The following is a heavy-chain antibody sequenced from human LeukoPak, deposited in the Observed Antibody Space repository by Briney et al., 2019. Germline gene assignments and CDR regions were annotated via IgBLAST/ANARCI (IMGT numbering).Heavy chain of an antibody. Sequence: KSSETLSLTCAVYGGSFSGYYWSWIRQPPGKGLEWIGEINHSGSTNYNPSLKSRVTISVDTSKNQFSLKLSSVTAADTAVYYCARGGIAARLRYWGQGTLVTVSS. D-gene: IGHD6-6*01. J-gene: IGHJ4*02. CDR2: INHSGST. CDR3: ARGGIAARLRY. CDR1: GGSFSGYY. V-gene: IGHV4-34*01.